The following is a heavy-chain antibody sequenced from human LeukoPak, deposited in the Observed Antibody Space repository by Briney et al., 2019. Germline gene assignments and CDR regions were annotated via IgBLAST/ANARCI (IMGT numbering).Heavy chain of an antibody. CDR2: FDPEDGET. V-gene: IGHV1-24*01. CDR1: GYTLTELS. D-gene: IGHD6-19*01. CDR3: ATLRICSGPCGYFDY. J-gene: IGHJ4*02. Sequence: ASVKVSCKVSGYTLTELSMHWVRQAPGKGLEWMGGFDPEDGETIYAQKFQGRVTMTEDTSTDTAYMELSSLRSEDTAVYYCATLRICSGPCGYFDYWGQGTLVTVSS.